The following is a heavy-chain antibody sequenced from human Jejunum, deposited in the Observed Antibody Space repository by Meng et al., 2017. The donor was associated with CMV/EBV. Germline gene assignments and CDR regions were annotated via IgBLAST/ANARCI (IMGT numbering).Heavy chain of an antibody. Sequence: GFTFSTVARGWVRQAPGKGMEWVSSIYDRGGATHYPDSVKGRFTISRDTSENTLYLQMSSLRVDDTALYYCAKGVTSGSTYRAFDILGQGAKVTVSS. V-gene: IGHV3-23*01. CDR2: IYDRGGAT. J-gene: IGHJ3*02. CDR3: AKGVTSGSTYRAFDI. D-gene: IGHD3-22*01. CDR1: GFTFSTVA.